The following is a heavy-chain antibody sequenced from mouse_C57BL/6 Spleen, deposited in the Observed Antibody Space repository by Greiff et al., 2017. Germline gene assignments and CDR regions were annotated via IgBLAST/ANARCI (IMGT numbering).Heavy chain of an antibody. J-gene: IGHJ4*01. V-gene: IGHV5-4*01. CDR3: ARVWDGGYAMDY. CDR2: ISDGGSYT. CDR1: GFTFSSYA. D-gene: IGHD4-1*01. Sequence: EVQVVESGGGLVKPGGSLKLSCAASGFTFSSYAMSWVRQTPEKRLEWVATISDGGSYTYYPDNVKGRFTISRDNAKNNLYLQMSHLKSEDTAMYYCARVWDGGYAMDYWGQGTSVTVSS.